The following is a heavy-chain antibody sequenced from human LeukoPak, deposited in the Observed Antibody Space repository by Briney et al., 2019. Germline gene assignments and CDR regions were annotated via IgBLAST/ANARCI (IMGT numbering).Heavy chain of an antibody. CDR2: IYTSGST. CDR3: AIVPAASGYFDY. J-gene: IGHJ4*02. D-gene: IGHD2-2*01. Sequence: PETLSLTCTVSGGSISSYYWSWIRQPAGKGLEWIGRIYTSGSTNYNPSLKSRVTMSVDTSKHQFSLKLSSVTAADTAVYYCAIVPAASGYFDYWGQGTLVTVSS. CDR1: GGSISSYY. V-gene: IGHV4-4*07.